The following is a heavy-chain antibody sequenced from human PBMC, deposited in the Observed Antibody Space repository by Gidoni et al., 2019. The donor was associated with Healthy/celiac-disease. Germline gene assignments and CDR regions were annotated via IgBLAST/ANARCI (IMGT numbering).Heavy chain of an antibody. J-gene: IGHJ6*02. CDR3: ARALGVPAATVYYYYGMDV. CDR1: GFTFSSYS. CDR2: ISSSSSYI. Sequence: EVQLVESGGGLVKPGGSLRLSCAASGFTFSSYSMNWVRQAPGKGLEWVSSISSSSSYIYYADSVKGRFTISRDNAKNSLYLQMNSLRAEDTAVYYCARALGVPAATVYYYYGMDVWGQGTTVTVSS. V-gene: IGHV3-21*01. D-gene: IGHD2-2*01.